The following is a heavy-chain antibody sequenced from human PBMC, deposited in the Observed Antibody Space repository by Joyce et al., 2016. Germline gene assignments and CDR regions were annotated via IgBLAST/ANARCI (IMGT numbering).Heavy chain of an antibody. CDR1: GYTFTHYY. CDR2: INPGAGTT. J-gene: IGHJ4*02. CDR3: ARGSSREHSATYGTFDF. V-gene: IGHV1-46*01. Sequence: QVQLVQSGAEVKKPGASVKVSCQASGYTFTHYYIHWVRQAPGQGPEWMGIINPGAGTTSCAQRFQGRVTMTRDTSTNTVYMGLSSLRSEDTAVYFCARGSSREHSATYGTFDFWGQGTLVTVSS. D-gene: IGHD4/OR15-4a*01.